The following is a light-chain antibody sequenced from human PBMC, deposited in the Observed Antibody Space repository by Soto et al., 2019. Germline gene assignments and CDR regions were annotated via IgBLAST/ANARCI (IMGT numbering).Light chain of an antibody. CDR3: QTWGPGFRV. Sequence: QSVLTQSPSASASLGASVTLTCTLSTGHSNYAIAWHQQQPEKGPRYLIKVYSDGSHIKGDGIPGRFSGSSSGAERYLTISSLQSEDEADYYCQTWGPGFRVFGGGTKLTVL. V-gene: IGLV4-69*01. J-gene: IGLJ3*02. CDR1: TGHSNYA. CDR2: VYSDGSH.